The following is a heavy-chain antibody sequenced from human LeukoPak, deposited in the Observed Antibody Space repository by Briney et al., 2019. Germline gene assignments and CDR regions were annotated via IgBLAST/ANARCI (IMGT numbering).Heavy chain of an antibody. CDR1: GFAFSSLA. CDR2: ITDSGDTT. D-gene: IGHD6-19*01. Sequence: PGGSLRLSCAASGFAFSSLAMGWVRQAPGKGLEWVSAITDSGDTTYYADSVRGRFTISRDNSRNTINLQMNSLRAEDTAVYYCAKDARRSNGWYFFDHWGQGALVTVSS. J-gene: IGHJ4*02. V-gene: IGHV3-23*01. CDR3: AKDARRSNGWYFFDH.